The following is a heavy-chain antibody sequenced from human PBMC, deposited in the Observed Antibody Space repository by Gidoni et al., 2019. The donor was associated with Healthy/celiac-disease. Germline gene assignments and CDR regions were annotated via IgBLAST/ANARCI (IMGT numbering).Heavy chain of an antibody. V-gene: IGHV3-7*04. CDR2: IKQDGSEK. CDR3: ARMYGGTRIDAFDI. D-gene: IGHD2-15*01. CDR1: GFTFSSYW. Sequence: EVQLVESGGGLVQPGGSLRLSCAASGFTFSSYWMSWVRQAPGKGLEWVANIKQDGSEKYYVDSVKGRFTISRDNAKNSLYLQMNSLRAEDTAVYYCARMYGGTRIDAFDIWGQGTMVTVSS. J-gene: IGHJ3*02.